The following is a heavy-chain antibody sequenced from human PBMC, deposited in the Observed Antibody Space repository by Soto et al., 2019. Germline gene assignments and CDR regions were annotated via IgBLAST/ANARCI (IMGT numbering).Heavy chain of an antibody. CDR1: GFTVSSNY. Sequence: GSLRLSCAASGFTVSSNYMSWVRQAPGKGLEWVSVIYSGGSTYYADSVKGRFTISRDNSKNTLYLQMSSLRAEDTAVYYCVKGQYNWNYLYYYYMDVWGKGTTVTVSS. CDR3: VKGQYNWNYLYYYYMDV. D-gene: IGHD1-7*01. CDR2: IYSGGST. V-gene: IGHV3-53*05. J-gene: IGHJ6*03.